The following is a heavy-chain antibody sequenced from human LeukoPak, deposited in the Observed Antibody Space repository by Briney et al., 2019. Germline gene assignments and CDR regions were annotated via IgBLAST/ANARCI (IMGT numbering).Heavy chain of an antibody. J-gene: IGHJ4*02. V-gene: IGHV1-2*02. D-gene: IGHD4-17*01. CDR3: ASSYGDYGLMVARAPYYFDY. Sequence: ASVKVSCKASGYTFTGYYMHWVRQAPGQGLEWMGWINPNSGGTNYAQKFQGRVTMTRDTSISTAYMELSRLRSDDTAVYYCASSYGDYGLMVARAPYYFDYWGQGTLVTVSS. CDR1: GYTFTGYY. CDR2: INPNSGGT.